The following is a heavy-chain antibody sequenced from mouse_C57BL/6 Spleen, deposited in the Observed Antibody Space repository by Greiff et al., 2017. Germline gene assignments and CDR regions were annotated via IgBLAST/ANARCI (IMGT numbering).Heavy chain of an antibody. V-gene: IGHV1-26*01. Sequence: VQLQQSGPELVKPGASVKISCKASGYTFTDYYMNWVKQSHGKSLEWIGDINPNNGGTSYNQKFKGKATLTVDKSSSTAYMELRSLTSEDSAVYYCARRGGNWDAMDYWGQGTSVTVSS. CDR1: GYTFTDYY. D-gene: IGHD4-1*01. CDR3: ARRGGNWDAMDY. J-gene: IGHJ4*01. CDR2: INPNNGGT.